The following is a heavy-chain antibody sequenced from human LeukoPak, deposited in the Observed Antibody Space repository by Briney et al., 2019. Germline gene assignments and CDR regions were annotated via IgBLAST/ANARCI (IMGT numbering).Heavy chain of an antibody. Sequence: SETLSLTCTVSGGSISSYYWSWIRQPPGKGLEWIGYIYYSGSTNYNPSLKSRVTISVDTSNNQFSLKLTSVTATDTAIYYCARELPRRYFDYWGQGTLVTVSS. V-gene: IGHV4-59*12. J-gene: IGHJ4*02. CDR2: IYYSGST. CDR3: ARELPRRYFDY. CDR1: GGSISSYY.